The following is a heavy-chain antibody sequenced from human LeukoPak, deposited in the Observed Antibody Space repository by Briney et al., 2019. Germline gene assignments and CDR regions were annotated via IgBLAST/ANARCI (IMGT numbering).Heavy chain of an antibody. CDR1: GGSISSYY. CDR2: TYTSGST. J-gene: IGHJ4*02. Sequence: SETLSLTCTVSGGSISSYYWSWIRQPAGKGLEWIGRTYTSGSTTYNPSLKSRVTMSVATSKNQFSLKLSSVTAADTAVYYCARETDYGDYLGYFDYWGQGTLVTVSS. CDR3: ARETDYGDYLGYFDY. V-gene: IGHV4-4*07. D-gene: IGHD4-17*01.